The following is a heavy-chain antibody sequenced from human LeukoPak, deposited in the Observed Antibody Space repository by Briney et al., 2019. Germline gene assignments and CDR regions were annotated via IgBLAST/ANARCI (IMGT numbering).Heavy chain of an antibody. D-gene: IGHD1-1*01. CDR1: GYTFNSYF. CDR2: INAGSGDT. CDR3: ARDLSSTPNWELDH. J-gene: IGHJ4*02. V-gene: IGHV1-2*06. Sequence: SSVTVSCKASGYTFNSYFVHWVRQAPGQGLEWMGRINAGSGDTEFAQKFQGRVTMTRDTFVSTAYMEVSGLTSDDTAMYYCARDLSSTPNWELDHWGQGTLVTASS.